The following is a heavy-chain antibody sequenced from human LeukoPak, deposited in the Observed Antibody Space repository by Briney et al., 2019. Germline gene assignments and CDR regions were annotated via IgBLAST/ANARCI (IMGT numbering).Heavy chain of an antibody. Sequence: ASVKVSCKASGYTFTSYDINWVRQATGQGLEWMGWMNPNSGNTGYAQKFQGRVTMTRNTSISTAYMELSSLRSEDTAVYYCARGFRGYSYGRDYYYYYGVDVWGQGTTVTVSS. CDR3: ARGFRGYSYGRDYYYYYGVDV. D-gene: IGHD5-18*01. CDR2: MNPNSGNT. V-gene: IGHV1-8*01. CDR1: GYTFTSYD. J-gene: IGHJ6*02.